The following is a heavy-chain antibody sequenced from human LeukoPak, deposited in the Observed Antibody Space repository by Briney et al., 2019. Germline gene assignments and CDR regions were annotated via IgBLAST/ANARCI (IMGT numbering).Heavy chain of an antibody. CDR2: IYHSGST. V-gene: IGHV4-38-2*02. CDR3: ARSGSGSYFEDGNWFDP. D-gene: IGHD3-10*01. CDR1: GYSISSGYY. J-gene: IGHJ5*02. Sequence: PSETLSLTCTASGYSISSGYYWGWIRQPPGKGLEWIGSIYHSGSTYYNPSLKSRVTISVDTSKNQFSLKLSSVTAADTAVYYCARSGSGSYFEDGNWFDPWGQGTLVTVSS.